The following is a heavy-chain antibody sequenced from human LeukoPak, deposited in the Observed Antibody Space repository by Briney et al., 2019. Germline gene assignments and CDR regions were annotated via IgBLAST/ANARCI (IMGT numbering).Heavy chain of an antibody. V-gene: IGHV4-39*07. J-gene: IGHJ3*02. CDR3: ARDFVCYYYETSGRQDAFDI. D-gene: IGHD3-22*01. CDR1: GHSISSSGYF. Sequence: SETLSLTCTVSGHSISSSGYFWGWIRQSPGKGLDWIGGINRGGTTYYNPSLRSRVTISIDTSKNHFSLRLSSVTAADTAVYFCARDFVCYYYETSGRQDAFDIWGQGTKVTVS. CDR2: INRGGTT.